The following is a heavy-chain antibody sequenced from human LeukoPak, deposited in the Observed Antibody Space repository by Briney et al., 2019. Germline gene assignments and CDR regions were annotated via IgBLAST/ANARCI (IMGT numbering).Heavy chain of an antibody. V-gene: IGHV3-48*01. CDR2: ISSSGSTI. J-gene: IGHJ4*02. Sequence: GGSLRLSCSTSGFTFSNHFMHWVRQAPGKGLEWVSYISSSGSTIYYADSVKGRFTISRDNAESSLYLQMNSLRVEDTGVYYCARGPGNPTRNDYWGQGTLVTVSS. CDR3: ARGPGNPTRNDY. CDR1: GFTFSNHF.